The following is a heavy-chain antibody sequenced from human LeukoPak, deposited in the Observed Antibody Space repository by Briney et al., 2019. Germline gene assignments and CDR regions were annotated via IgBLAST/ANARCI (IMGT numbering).Heavy chain of an antibody. CDR2: ICPGDSDT. CDR1: GYSFTSYW. D-gene: IGHD3-10*01. CDR3: ARRYYGSGSYYNWFDP. V-gene: IGHV5-51*01. J-gene: IGHJ5*02. Sequence: GESLKISCKGSGYSFTSYWIGWVRQMPGKGLEWMGIICPGDSDTRYSPSFQGQVTISADKSISTAYLRWSSLEASDTAMYYCARRYYGSGSYYNWFDPWGQGTLVTVSS.